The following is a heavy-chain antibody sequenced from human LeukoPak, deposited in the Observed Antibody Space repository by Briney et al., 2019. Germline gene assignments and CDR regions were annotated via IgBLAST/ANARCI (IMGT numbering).Heavy chain of an antibody. CDR2: TSSDGSRN. J-gene: IGHJ6*02. D-gene: IGHD2/OR15-2a*01. V-gene: IGHV3-30*18. CDR1: GFPFSSYG. CDR3: AKYVSARGPPYALAV. Sequence: PGGSLRLSCAASGFPFSSYGMHWVRQAPGKGLEWVAVTSSDGSRNHYADSVKGRFTISRDNSKNTLYLQMSSLRAEDTAVYYCAKYVSARGPPYALAVWGQGTTVTVSS.